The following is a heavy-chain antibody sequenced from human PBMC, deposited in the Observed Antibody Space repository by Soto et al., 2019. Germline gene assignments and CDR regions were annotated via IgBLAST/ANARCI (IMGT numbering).Heavy chain of an antibody. CDR3: AREEGRYSSSWLRCYYYGMDV. J-gene: IGHJ6*02. D-gene: IGHD6-13*01. V-gene: IGHV1-2*04. Sequence: ASVKVSCKASGYTFTGYYMHWVRQAPGQGLEWMGWINPNSGGTNYAQKFQGWVTMTRDTSISTAYMELSRLRSDDTAVYYCAREEGRYSSSWLRCYYYGMDVWGQGTTVTVSS. CDR2: INPNSGGT. CDR1: GYTFTGYY.